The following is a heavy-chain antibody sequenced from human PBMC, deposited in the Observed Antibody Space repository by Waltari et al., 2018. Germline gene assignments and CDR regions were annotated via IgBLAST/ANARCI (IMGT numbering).Heavy chain of an antibody. V-gene: IGHV4-34*01. D-gene: IGHD3-10*01. CDR3: ARGRGIYYGSTYGMDV. Sequence: QVQLQQWGAGLLKPSETLSLTCAVYGGSFSGYYWSWIRQPPGKGLEWIWEINHSGSTNYNPSLKSRVTISVDTSKNQFSLKLSSVTAADTAVYYCARGRGIYYGSTYGMDVWGQGTTVTVSS. J-gene: IGHJ6*02. CDR2: INHSGST. CDR1: GGSFSGYY.